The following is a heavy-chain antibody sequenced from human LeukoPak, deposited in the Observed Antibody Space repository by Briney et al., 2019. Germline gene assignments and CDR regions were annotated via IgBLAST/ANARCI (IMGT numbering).Heavy chain of an antibody. D-gene: IGHD1-26*01. J-gene: IGHJ5*02. CDR3: ARRISGSGSYLGWFAP. Sequence: ASVKVSCKASGYTFTSYGISWVRQAPGQGLEWMGWISAYNGNTNYAQKLQGRVTMTTAPSTRTASMELRSLRSDHTAVYYCARRISGSGSYLGWFAPWGQGPLVTVSS. V-gene: IGHV1-18*01. CDR2: ISAYNGNT. CDR1: GYTFTSYG.